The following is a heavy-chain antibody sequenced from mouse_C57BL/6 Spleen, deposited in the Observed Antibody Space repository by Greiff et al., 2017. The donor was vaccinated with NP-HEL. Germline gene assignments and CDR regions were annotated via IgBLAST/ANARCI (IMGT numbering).Heavy chain of an antibody. CDR1: GYTFTSYW. CDR2: IHPNSGST. CDR3: ARRGGNEFAY. D-gene: IGHD2-1*01. J-gene: IGHJ3*01. V-gene: IGHV1-64*01. Sequence: QVQLQQPGAELVKPGASVKLSCKASGYTFTSYWMHWVKQRPGQGLEWIGMIHPNSGSTNYNEKFKSKATLTVDKSSSTAYMQLSSLTSEDSAVYYCARRGGNEFAYWGQGTLVTVSA.